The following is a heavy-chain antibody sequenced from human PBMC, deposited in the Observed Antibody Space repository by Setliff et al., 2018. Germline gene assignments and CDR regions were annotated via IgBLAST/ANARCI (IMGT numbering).Heavy chain of an antibody. J-gene: IGHJ4*02. CDR1: GFIFNTYW. CDR2: INSDGSGT. V-gene: IGHV3-74*01. Sequence: GGSLRLSCAASGFIFNTYWMHWVRQAPGKGLVWFSHINSDGSGTSYADSVKGRFTISRDDAKNTLYLQMNSLRAEDTAVFYCVAVRWNYPTVWGQGTLVTVSS. CDR3: VAVRWNYPTV. D-gene: IGHD1-7*01.